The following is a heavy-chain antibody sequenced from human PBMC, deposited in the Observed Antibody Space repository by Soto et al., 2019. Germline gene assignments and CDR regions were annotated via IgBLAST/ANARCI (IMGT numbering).Heavy chain of an antibody. D-gene: IGHD6-19*01. Sequence: QVQLVQSGAEVKKPGSSVKVSCKTSGGNFKNYAINWVRQAPGQGLEWMGGIIPIFGTENYAQKFQGRVTISADDSTSPAYMELYSLRYDDTSVYYCARDEGVSGWFGWLGPWGHGTLVTVSS. CDR2: IIPIFGTE. V-gene: IGHV1-69*01. J-gene: IGHJ5*02. CDR1: GGNFKNYA. CDR3: ARDEGVSGWFGWLGP.